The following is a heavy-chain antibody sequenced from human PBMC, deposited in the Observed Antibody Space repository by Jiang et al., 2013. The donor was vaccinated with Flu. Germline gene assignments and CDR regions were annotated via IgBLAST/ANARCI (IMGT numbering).Heavy chain of an antibody. CDR3: ASSSSDSNYFDY. Sequence: VQLLESGGGVVQPGRSLRLSCAASGFTFSSYAMHWVRQAPGKGLEWVAVISYDGSNKYYADSVKGRFTISRDNSKNTLYLQMNSLRAEDTAVYYCASSSSDSNYFDYWGQGTLVTVSS. J-gene: IGHJ4*02. CDR2: ISYDGSNK. D-gene: IGHD3-22*01. CDR1: GFTFSSYA. V-gene: IGHV3-30-3*01.